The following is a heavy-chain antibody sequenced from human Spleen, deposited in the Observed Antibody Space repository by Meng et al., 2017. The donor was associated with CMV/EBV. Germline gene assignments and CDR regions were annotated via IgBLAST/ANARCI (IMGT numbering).Heavy chain of an antibody. CDR1: GFSFSRYA. Sequence: GESLKISCAASGFSFSRYAVSWVRQAPGKGLEWVSIISGSGGSTYYADSVKGRFTISRDNSKNTLSLQMNTMRAEDTAVYYCARWVEGLRLNYFDYWGQGTLVTVSS. CDR3: ARWVEGLRLNYFDY. V-gene: IGHV3-23*01. CDR2: ISGSGGST. D-gene: IGHD2-15*01. J-gene: IGHJ4*02.